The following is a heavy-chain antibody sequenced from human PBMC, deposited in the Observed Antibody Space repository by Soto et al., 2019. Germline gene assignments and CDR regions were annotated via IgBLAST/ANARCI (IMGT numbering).Heavy chain of an antibody. CDR2: IIPIFDTA. D-gene: IGHD2-2*01. CDR3: ARHDGISTSCYYYYYYSMDV. V-gene: IGHV1-69*12. CDR1: GGTFSSYA. J-gene: IGHJ6*02. Sequence: QVQLVQSGAEVKKPGSSVKVSCKTSGGTFSSYAISWVRQAPGQGLEWMGGIIPIFDTANYAQKFQGRVTITAYESTSTAYMVLSSLRTEDTGVYYCARHDGISTSCYYYYYYSMDVWGQGSTVTVSS.